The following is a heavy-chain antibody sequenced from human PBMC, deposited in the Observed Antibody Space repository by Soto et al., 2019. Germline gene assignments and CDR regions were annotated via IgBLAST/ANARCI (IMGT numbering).Heavy chain of an antibody. V-gene: IGHV4-30-2*01. CDR1: GGSISSGGYS. D-gene: IGHD6-13*01. Sequence: SETLSLTCAVSGGSISSGGYSWSWIRQPPGKGLEWIGYIYHSGSTYYNPSLKSRVTISVDTSKNQFSLKLSSVTAADTAVYYCARLLFSDSSSWFKPEKGDYFDYWGQGTLVTVSS. CDR3: ARLLFSDSSSWFKPEKGDYFDY. CDR2: IYHSGST. J-gene: IGHJ4*02.